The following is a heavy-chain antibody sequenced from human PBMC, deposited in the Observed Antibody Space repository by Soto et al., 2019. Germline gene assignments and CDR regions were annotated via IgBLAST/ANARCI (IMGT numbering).Heavy chain of an antibody. V-gene: IGHV3-21*01. CDR3: ARDPGSRGNYYFDF. CDR1: GFTFTTYS. CDR2: ISSSSTYI. Sequence: GGSLRLSCEASGFTFTTYSLNWVRQVRGKGLEWVSTISSSSTYIYYSDSVRGRFTISRDNAKNSLYLQMNSLRAEDTAVYYCARDPGSRGNYYFDFWGEGTRVTVSA. J-gene: IGHJ4*02. D-gene: IGHD6-13*01.